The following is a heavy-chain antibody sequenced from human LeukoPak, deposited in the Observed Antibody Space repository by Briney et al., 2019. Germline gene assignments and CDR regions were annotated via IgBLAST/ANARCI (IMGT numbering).Heavy chain of an antibody. Sequence: GGSLRLSCAASGFTFDDYTMHWVRQAPGKGLEWVSLISCDGVSTYYADSVKGRFTISRDNSKNSLYLQLNSLRTEDTAFYYCAKDGGSGATRPIDFWGQGTLVTVSS. CDR1: GFTFDDYT. D-gene: IGHD1-26*01. CDR3: AKDGGSGATRPIDF. J-gene: IGHJ4*02. V-gene: IGHV3-43*01. CDR2: ISCDGVST.